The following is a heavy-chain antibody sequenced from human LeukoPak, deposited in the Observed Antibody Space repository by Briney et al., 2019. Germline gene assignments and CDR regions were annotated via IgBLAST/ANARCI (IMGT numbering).Heavy chain of an antibody. CDR3: ARDLVAAEYYFDY. CDR2: ISSSSSTI. D-gene: IGHD2-15*01. J-gene: IGHJ4*02. V-gene: IGHV3-48*01. Sequence: GGSLRLSCAASGFIFTSYSMNWVRQAPGKGLEWVSYISSSSSTIYYADSVKGRFTISRDNAKNSLYLQMNSLRAEDTAVYYCARDLVAAEYYFDYWGQGTLVTVSS. CDR1: GFIFTSYS.